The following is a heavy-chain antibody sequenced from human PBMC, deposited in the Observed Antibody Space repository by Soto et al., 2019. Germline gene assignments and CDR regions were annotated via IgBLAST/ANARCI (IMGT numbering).Heavy chain of an antibody. V-gene: IGHV3-49*03. CDR3: TRDRKYYDILTGYYDY. CDR2: IRSKAYGGTT. J-gene: IGHJ4*02. Sequence: GVLRLSCTASGFTFGDYAMSWFRQAPGKGLEWVGFIRSKAYGGTTEYAASVKGRFTISRDDSKSIAYLQMNSLKTEDTAVYYCTRDRKYYDILTGYYDYWGQGTLVTVSS. D-gene: IGHD3-9*01. CDR1: GFTFGDYA.